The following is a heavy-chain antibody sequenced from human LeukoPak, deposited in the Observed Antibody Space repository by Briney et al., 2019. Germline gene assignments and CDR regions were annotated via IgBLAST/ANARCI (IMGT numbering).Heavy chain of an antibody. Sequence: GASVKVSCKASGYPFISYVMHWVRQAPGQRLEWMGWINPDNGNAEYSRKFQGRVTITRDTSATTAYMELSSLRSEDMAVYYCARDRGGTGDFDYWGQGTLVTVSS. CDR2: INPDNGNA. J-gene: IGHJ4*02. D-gene: IGHD3-10*01. CDR3: ARDRGGTGDFDY. CDR1: GYPFISYV. V-gene: IGHV1-3*01.